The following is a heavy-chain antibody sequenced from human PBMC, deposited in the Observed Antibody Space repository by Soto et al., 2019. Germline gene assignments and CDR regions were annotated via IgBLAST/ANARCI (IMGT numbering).Heavy chain of an antibody. Sequence: QVQLVQSGAEVKKPGSSVKVSCKASGGTLSSYTISWVRQAPGQGLEWMGRIIPILDIANYAQKSQGRVTITADKSTSTADIELSSLSSEDTAVYFCARGNRQQLVDYLGEGIQVTVS. V-gene: IGHV1-69*02. J-gene: IGHJ4*02. CDR1: GGTLSSYT. CDR3: ARGNRQQLVDY. D-gene: IGHD6-13*01. CDR2: IIPILDIA.